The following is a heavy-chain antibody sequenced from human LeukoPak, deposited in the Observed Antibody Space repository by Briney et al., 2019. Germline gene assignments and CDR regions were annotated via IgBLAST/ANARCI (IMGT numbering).Heavy chain of an antibody. CDR1: GYTFTDYY. D-gene: IGHD2-8*01. CDR3: ATEGGDCTNGVCYTHYYYYYMDV. CDR2: VDPEDGET. Sequence: ASVKVSCKASGYTFTDYYMHWVLQAPGKGLEWMGRVDPEDGETIYAEKFQGRVTITADTSTDTAYMELSSLRSEDTAVYYCATEGGDCTNGVCYTHYYYYYMDVWGKGTTVTVSS. J-gene: IGHJ6*03. V-gene: IGHV1-69-2*01.